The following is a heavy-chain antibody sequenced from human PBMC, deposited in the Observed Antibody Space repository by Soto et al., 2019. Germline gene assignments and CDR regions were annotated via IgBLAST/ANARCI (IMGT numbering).Heavy chain of an antibody. CDR3: AREFSNTPEAFDS. D-gene: IGHD3-3*02. J-gene: IGHJ4*02. CDR1: GDSVNSDSYY. CDR2: IYYTGST. V-gene: IGHV4-61*01. Sequence: PSETLSLTCTVSGDSVNSDSYYWSWIRQPPGKGLEWIGYIYYTGSTNYNPSLESRVTISVDTSRNQFSLKLSSVTAADTALFYCAREFSNTPEAFDSWGQGALVTVSS.